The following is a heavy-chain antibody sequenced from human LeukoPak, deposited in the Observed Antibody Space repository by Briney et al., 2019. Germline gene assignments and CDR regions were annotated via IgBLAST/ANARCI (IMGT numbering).Heavy chain of an antibody. Sequence: SETLSLTCTVSGGSISSSSYYWSWIRQPPGKGLEWIGYIYYSGSTNYNPSLKSRVTISVDTSKNQSSLKLSSVTAADTAVYYCARLGITMIVAYWGQGTLVTVSS. CDR1: GGSISSSSYY. D-gene: IGHD3-22*01. J-gene: IGHJ4*02. CDR3: ARLGITMIVAY. V-gene: IGHV4-61*05. CDR2: IYYSGST.